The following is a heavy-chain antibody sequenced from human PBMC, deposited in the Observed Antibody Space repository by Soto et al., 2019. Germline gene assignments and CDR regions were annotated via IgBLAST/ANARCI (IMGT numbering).Heavy chain of an antibody. D-gene: IGHD2-21*01. Sequence: GESLKISCKGSGYSFTSYWIGWVRQMPGKGLEWMGRIDPSDSYTNYSPSFQGQVTISADKSISTAYLQWSSLKASDTAMYYCARRIPENYYYYGMDVWGQGTTVTVSS. CDR1: GYSFTSYW. CDR2: IDPSDSYT. J-gene: IGHJ6*02. V-gene: IGHV5-10-1*04. CDR3: ARRIPENYYYYGMDV.